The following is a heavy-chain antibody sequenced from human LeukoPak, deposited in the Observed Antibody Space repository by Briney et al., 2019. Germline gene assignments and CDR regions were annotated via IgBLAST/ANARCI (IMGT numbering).Heavy chain of an antibody. J-gene: IGHJ4*02. D-gene: IGHD4-17*01. CDR2: ISDSGGST. CDR1: GFTFSSYA. CDR3: AKVDYGDYYFDY. Sequence: GGSLRLSCAASGFTFSSYAMSWVRQAPGKGLEWVSFISDSGGSTYYADSVKGRSTISRDNSKNTLYLQMNSLRAEDTAVYYCAKVDYGDYYFDYWGQGTLVTVSS. V-gene: IGHV3-23*01.